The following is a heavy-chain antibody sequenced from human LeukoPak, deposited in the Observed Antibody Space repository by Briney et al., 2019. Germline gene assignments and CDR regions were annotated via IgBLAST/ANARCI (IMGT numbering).Heavy chain of an antibody. D-gene: IGHD6-13*01. V-gene: IGHV3-74*01. Sequence: GGSLRLSCAASGFTFSSYWMHWVRQAPGKGLVWFSRINSDGSSTSYADSVKGRFTISRDNSKNTLYLQMNSLRAEDTAVYYCASHGWQQPEGRLDPWGQGTLVTVSS. CDR1: GFTFSSYW. CDR2: INSDGSST. J-gene: IGHJ5*02. CDR3: ASHGWQQPEGRLDP.